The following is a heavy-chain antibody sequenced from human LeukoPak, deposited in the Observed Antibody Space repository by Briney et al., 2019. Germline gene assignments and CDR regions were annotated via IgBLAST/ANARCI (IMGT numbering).Heavy chain of an antibody. Sequence: SGTLSLTCAVSGASISSSNWLSWVRQPPGKGLERIGEIYHSGSTNYNPSLKSRVTISVDTSKNQFSLKLSSVTAADTAVYYCARHRDILTGYSFDYWGQGTLVTVSS. V-gene: IGHV4-4*02. CDR1: GASISSSNW. CDR2: IYHSGST. J-gene: IGHJ4*02. D-gene: IGHD3-9*01. CDR3: ARHRDILTGYSFDY.